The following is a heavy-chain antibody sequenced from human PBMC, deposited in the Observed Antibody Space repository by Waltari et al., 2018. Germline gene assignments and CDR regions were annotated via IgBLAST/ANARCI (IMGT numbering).Heavy chain of an antibody. Sequence: VQLVESGGGVVQPGRCLRLSCAASGFTFRRYAMHWVRQAPGKGLGWVAVISYDGSNKYYADSVKGRFTISRDNSKNTLYLQMNSLRAEDTAVYYCARTTRSSGGAFDIWGQGTMVTVSS. CDR3: ARTTRSSGGAFDI. CDR2: ISYDGSNK. CDR1: GFTFRRYA. V-gene: IGHV3-30*04. D-gene: IGHD6-25*01. J-gene: IGHJ3*02.